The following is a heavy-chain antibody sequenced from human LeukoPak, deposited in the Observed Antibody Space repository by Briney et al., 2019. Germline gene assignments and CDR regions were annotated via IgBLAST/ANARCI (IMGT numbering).Heavy chain of an antibody. CDR3: TRLYSSGWYYGN. J-gene: IGHJ4*02. CDR1: GGSISSGGYY. V-gene: IGHV4-31*03. D-gene: IGHD6-19*01. CDR2: IYYSGSA. Sequence: PSETLSLTCTVSGGSISSGGYYWSWIRQHPGKGLEWIGYIYYSGSAYYNPSLKSRVTISGDTSKNQFSLQLSSVTAADTAVYHCTRLYSSGWYYGNWGQGTLVTVSS.